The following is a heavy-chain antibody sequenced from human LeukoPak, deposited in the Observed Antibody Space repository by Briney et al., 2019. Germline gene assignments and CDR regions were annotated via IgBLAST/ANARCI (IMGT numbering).Heavy chain of an antibody. CDR2: IGTWI. CDR3: ARDYLYGLDI. D-gene: IGHD3-10*01. Sequence: GGSLRLSCAASGFTFSSYSMNWARQAPGKGLEWVPFIGTWISYADSVKGRFTISRDNAKKSLYLQMNSLRDEDTAVYFCARDYLYGLDIWGQGTVVTVSS. CDR1: GFTFSSYS. J-gene: IGHJ3*02. V-gene: IGHV3-48*02.